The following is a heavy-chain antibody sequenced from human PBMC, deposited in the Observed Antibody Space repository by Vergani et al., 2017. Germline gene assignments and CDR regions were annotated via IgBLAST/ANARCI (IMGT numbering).Heavy chain of an antibody. Sequence: EVQLVQSGAEVKKPGESLKISCKGSGYSFTSYWIGWVRQMPGKGLEWMGIIYPGDSDTRHSPSFQGQVTISADKSISTAYLQWSSLKASDTAMYYCARGYCSSTSCHSFDYWGQGTLVTVSS. J-gene: IGHJ4*02. D-gene: IGHD2-2*01. CDR3: ARGYCSSTSCHSFDY. CDR1: GYSFTSYW. V-gene: IGHV5-51*03. CDR2: IYPGDSDT.